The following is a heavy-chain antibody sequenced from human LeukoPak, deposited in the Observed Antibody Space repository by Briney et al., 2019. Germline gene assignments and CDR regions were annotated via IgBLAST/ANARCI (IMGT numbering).Heavy chain of an antibody. D-gene: IGHD6-13*01. Sequence: SETLSLTCTVSGGSLSSSSYYWGWIRQPPGKGLEWIGSIYYSGSTYYTPSLKRRVTISVDTSKNQFSLKLSSVTAADTAVYYCARLARDGSSWVDYWGQGTLVTVSS. CDR1: GGSLSSSSYY. V-gene: IGHV4-39*01. J-gene: IGHJ4*02. CDR3: ARLARDGSSWVDY. CDR2: IYYSGST.